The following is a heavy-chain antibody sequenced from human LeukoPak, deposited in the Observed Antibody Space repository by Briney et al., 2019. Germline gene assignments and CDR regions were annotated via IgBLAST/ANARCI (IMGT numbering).Heavy chain of an antibody. CDR2: ISSSSSYI. D-gene: IGHD2-21*02. Sequence: GGSLRLSCAASGFTFSSYSMNWVRQAPGKGLEWVSSISSSSSYIYYADSVKGRFTISRDNAKNSLYLQMNSLRAEDTAVYYCARAQFGYCGGDCYPEYFQHWGQGTLVTVSS. CDR3: ARAQFGYCGGDCYPEYFQH. J-gene: IGHJ1*01. CDR1: GFTFSSYS. V-gene: IGHV3-21*01.